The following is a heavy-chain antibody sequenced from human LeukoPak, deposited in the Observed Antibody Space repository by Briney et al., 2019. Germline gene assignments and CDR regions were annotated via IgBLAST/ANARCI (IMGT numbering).Heavy chain of an antibody. J-gene: IGHJ5*02. CDR3: ARERESTSWFDP. CDR1: GGSISSGGYY. D-gene: IGHD1-26*01. Sequence: SETLSLTCTVSGGSISSGGYYWSWIRQHPGKGLEWIGYVYYSGSTYYNPSLKSRVTISVDTSKNQFSLKLSSVTAADTAVYYCARERESTSWFDPWGQGTLVTVSS. V-gene: IGHV4-31*03. CDR2: VYYSGST.